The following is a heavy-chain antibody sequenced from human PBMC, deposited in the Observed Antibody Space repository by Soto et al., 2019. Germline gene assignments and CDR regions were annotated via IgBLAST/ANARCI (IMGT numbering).Heavy chain of an antibody. V-gene: IGHV1-18*01. J-gene: IGHJ4*02. Sequence: ASVKVSCKASGYSFTSYGISWVRQAPGQGLEWMGWISAYNGNTNYAQKLQGRVTMTTDTSTSTAYMELSSLKASDTAMYYCARRVGYYESSGYLTTWYYFDDWGKGTLVTVSS. D-gene: IGHD3-22*01. CDR3: ARRVGYYESSGYLTTWYYFDD. CDR1: GYSFTSYG. CDR2: ISAYNGNT.